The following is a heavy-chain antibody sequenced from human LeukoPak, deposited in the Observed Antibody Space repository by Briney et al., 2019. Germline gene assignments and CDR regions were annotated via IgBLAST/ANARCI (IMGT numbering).Heavy chain of an antibody. J-gene: IGHJ4*02. D-gene: IGHD7-27*01. CDR3: ARDFNWGFDY. V-gene: IGHV3-30*02. Sequence: GGSLRLSCAASGFTFRKYGRLWVRQAPGKVLEWVTFIRNDGSDKYYADSVKGRFTISRDSSKNTMYVQMHSLRPEDTAVYYCARDFNWGFDYRGQGTLVTVSS. CDR2: IRNDGSDK. CDR1: GFTFRKYG.